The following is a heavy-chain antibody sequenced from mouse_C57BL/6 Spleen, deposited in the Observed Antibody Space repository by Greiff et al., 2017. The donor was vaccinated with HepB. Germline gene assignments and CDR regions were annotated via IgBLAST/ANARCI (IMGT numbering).Heavy chain of an antibody. CDR1: GYTFTSYW. Sequence: VQLQQSGAELVRPGTSVKLSCKASGYTFTSYWMHWVKQRPGQGLEWIGVIDPSDSYTNYNQKFKGKATLTVDTSSSTAYMQLSSLTSEDSAVYYCARRGDYDWAMDYWGQGTSVTVSS. CDR2: IDPSDSYT. CDR3: ARRGDYDWAMDY. V-gene: IGHV1-59*01. J-gene: IGHJ4*01. D-gene: IGHD2-4*01.